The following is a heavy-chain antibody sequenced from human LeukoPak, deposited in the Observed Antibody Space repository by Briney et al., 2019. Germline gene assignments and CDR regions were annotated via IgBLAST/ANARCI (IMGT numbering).Heavy chain of an antibody. D-gene: IGHD4-17*01. CDR3: ANAPGGDYTDY. CDR1: GFTFSSYA. J-gene: IGHJ4*02. CDR2: ISGSGGST. V-gene: IGHV3-23*01. Sequence: GGSLRLSCAASGFTFSSYAMSWVRQAPGKGLESVSAISGSGGSTYYADSVKGRFTISRDNSKNTLYLQMNSLRAEDTAVYYCANAPGGDYTDYWGQGTLVTVSS.